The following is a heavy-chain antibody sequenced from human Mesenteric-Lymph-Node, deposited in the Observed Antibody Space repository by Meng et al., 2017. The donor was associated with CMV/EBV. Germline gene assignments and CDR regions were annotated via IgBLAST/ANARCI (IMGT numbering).Heavy chain of an antibody. J-gene: IGHJ5*02. Sequence: TSYAMHWVSQAAGQRLEWMGWSNAGNGNTKYSQEFQGRVTITRDTSASTAYMELSSLRSEDMAVYYCATCITMIVVVITTLLAGFDPWGQGTLVTVSS. CDR1: TSYA. V-gene: IGHV1-3*02. CDR2: SNAGNGNT. CDR3: ATCITMIVVVITTLLAGFDP. D-gene: IGHD3-22*01.